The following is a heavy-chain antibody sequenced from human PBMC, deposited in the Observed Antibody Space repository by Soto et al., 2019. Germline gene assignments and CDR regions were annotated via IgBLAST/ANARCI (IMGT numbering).Heavy chain of an antibody. V-gene: IGHV4-31*03. J-gene: IGHJ4*02. CDR1: GGSISSGGYY. D-gene: IGHD3-22*01. CDR3: ARDPSSGYYSESC. Sequence: LSLTCTVSGGSISSGGYYWSWIRQHPGKGLEWIGYIYYSGSTYYNPSLKSRVTISVDTSKNQFSLKLSSVTAADTAVYYCARDPSSGYYSESCWGQGTLVTVSS. CDR2: IYYSGST.